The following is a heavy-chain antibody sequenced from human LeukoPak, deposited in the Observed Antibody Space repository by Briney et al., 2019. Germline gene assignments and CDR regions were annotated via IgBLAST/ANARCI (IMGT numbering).Heavy chain of an antibody. CDR3: AGEIVGANY. CDR2: INPSGGST. J-gene: IGHJ4*02. Sequence: ASVKVSCKTSGYTFTNYYIHWVRQAPGQGLEWMGVINPSGGSTVYAQRFQGRVAMTRDTSATTMYMELTSLRSEDTAVYYCAGEIVGANYWGQGTLVTVSS. D-gene: IGHD1-26*01. V-gene: IGHV1-46*03. CDR1: GYTFTNYY.